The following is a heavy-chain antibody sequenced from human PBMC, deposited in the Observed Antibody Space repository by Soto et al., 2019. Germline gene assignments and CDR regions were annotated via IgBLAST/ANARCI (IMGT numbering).Heavy chain of an antibody. CDR1: DGNIRNYG. J-gene: IGHJ4*02. D-gene: IGHD6-6*01. V-gene: IGHV4-59*01. CDR3: AGNIAARPLDY. CDR2: IYYSGST. Sequence: TSETKSLTRTVSDGNIRNYGGSWIRQPPGKGLEWIGYIYYSGSTNYNPSLKSRVTISVDTSKNQFSLKLSSVTAADTAVYYCAGNIAARPLDYWGQGTLVTVSS.